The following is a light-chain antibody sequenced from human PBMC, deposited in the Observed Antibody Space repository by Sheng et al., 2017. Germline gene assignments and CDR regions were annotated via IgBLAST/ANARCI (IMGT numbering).Light chain of an antibody. CDR3: SSYTGKSTGV. CDR2: EVS. Sequence: QSALTQPPSASGSPGQSVTISCTGTSSDVGNYNFVSWYQHHPGKVPKLIIYEVSKRPSGVPDRFSGSKSGNTASLTVSGLQAEDEADYYCSSYTGKSTGVFGGGTKLTVL. V-gene: IGLV2-8*01. J-gene: IGLJ3*02. CDR1: SSDVGNYNF.